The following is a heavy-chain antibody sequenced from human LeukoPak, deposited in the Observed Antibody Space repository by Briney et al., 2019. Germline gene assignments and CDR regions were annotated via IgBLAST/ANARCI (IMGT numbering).Heavy chain of an antibody. V-gene: IGHV7-4-1*02. Sequence: GASVKVSCKASGYTFTSYAMNWVRQAPGQGLEWMGWINTNTGNPTYAQGFTGRFVFSLDTSVSTAYLQISSLKSEDTAVYYCARVTAAADGANWFDPWGQGTLVTVSS. J-gene: IGHJ5*02. CDR2: INTNTGNP. CDR1: GYTFTSYA. CDR3: ARVTAAADGANWFDP. D-gene: IGHD6-13*01.